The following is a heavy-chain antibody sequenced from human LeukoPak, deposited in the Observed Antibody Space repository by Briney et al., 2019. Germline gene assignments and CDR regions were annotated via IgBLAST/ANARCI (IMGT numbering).Heavy chain of an antibody. V-gene: IGHV5-51*01. J-gene: IGHJ6*02. Sequence: GESLKISRKGSGYSFTNYWIGWVRQMPGKGLEWMGIIYPGDSDTRYSPSFQGQVTISADKSITTAYLQWSSLKASDTAMYYCARASPTNYYYYGMDVWGQGTTVSVSS. CDR2: IYPGDSDT. CDR1: GYSFTNYW. CDR3: ARASPTNYYYYGMDV.